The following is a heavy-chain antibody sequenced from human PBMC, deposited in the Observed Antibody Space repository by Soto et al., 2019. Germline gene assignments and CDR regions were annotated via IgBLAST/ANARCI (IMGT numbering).Heavy chain of an antibody. D-gene: IGHD1-1*01. V-gene: IGHV3-33*01. CDR1: GFTFSSYG. J-gene: IGHJ6*02. CDR3: ARDSASWNVFRYYYYGMDV. Sequence: GVLRLSCAASGFTFSSYGMHWVRQAPGKGLEWVAVIWYDGSNKYYADSVKGRFTISRDNSKNTLYLQMNSLRAEDTAVYYCARDSASWNVFRYYYYGMDVWGQGTTVTVSS. CDR2: IWYDGSNK.